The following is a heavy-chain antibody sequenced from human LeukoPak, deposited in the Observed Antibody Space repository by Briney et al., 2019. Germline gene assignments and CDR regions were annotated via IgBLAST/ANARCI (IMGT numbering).Heavy chain of an antibody. CDR1: GFTFSSYE. Sequence: GGSLRFSCAASGFTFSSYEMNWVRQAPGKGLEWVSYISSSGSTIYYADSVKGRFTISRDNAKNSLYLQMNSLRAEDTAVYYCARETTKRGWLRFYEAVGYFDYWGQGTLVTVSS. CDR3: ARETTKRGWLRFYEAVGYFDY. J-gene: IGHJ4*02. CDR2: ISSSGSTI. V-gene: IGHV3-48*03. D-gene: IGHD5-12*01.